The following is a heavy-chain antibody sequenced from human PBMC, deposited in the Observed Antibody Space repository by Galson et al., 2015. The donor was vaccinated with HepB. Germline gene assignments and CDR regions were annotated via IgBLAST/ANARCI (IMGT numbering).Heavy chain of an antibody. CDR2: IYSGGNT. D-gene: IGHD3-10*01. V-gene: IGHV3-53*01. Sequence: SLRLSCAASGFTVSSNYMSWVRQAPGKGLEWVSVIYSGGNTYYADSVKGRFTISRDNSKNTLYLQMNSLRAEDTAVYYCAGDHVVRGPQDSWGQGTLVTVSS. CDR3: AGDHVVRGPQDS. J-gene: IGHJ5*02. CDR1: GFTVSSNY.